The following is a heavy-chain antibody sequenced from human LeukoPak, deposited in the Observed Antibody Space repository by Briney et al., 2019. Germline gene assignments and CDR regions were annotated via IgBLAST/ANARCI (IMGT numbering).Heavy chain of an antibody. D-gene: IGHD3-3*01. CDR1: GGSISSYY. Sequence: PSETLSLTCTVSGGSISSYYWSWIRQPPGKGLEWIGYIYYSGSTNYNPSLKSRVTISVDTSKNQFSLKLSSVTAADTAVYYCARAKRGTIFGVVIWDYWGQGILVTVSS. CDR3: ARAKRGTIFGVVIWDY. J-gene: IGHJ4*02. CDR2: IYYSGST. V-gene: IGHV4-59*01.